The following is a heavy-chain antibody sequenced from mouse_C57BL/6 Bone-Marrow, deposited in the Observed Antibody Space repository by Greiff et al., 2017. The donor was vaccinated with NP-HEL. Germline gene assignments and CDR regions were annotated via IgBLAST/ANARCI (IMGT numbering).Heavy chain of an antibody. Sequence: EVMLVESGGGLVQPGGSLKLSCAASGFTFSDYCMYWVRQTPEKGLEWVAYISNGGGCTYYPDTVKGRVTFSRDNAKNTRYLQMSSLKSEDTAMYYGGSEASYSNNSAWFADWGKGTLVTVSA. CDR1: GFTFSDYC. V-gene: IGHV5-12*01. D-gene: IGHD2-5*01. CDR3: GSEASYSNNSAWFAD. CDR2: ISNGGGCT. J-gene: IGHJ3*01.